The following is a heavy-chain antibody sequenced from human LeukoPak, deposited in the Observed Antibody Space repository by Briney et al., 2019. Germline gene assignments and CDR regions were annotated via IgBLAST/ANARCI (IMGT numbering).Heavy chain of an antibody. CDR1: GFTFSSYA. V-gene: IGHV3-30*04. D-gene: IGHD3-16*02. J-gene: IGHJ4*02. CDR2: ISYDGSSK. CDR3: ARDPTWGLSTPDY. Sequence: GGSLRLSCAASGFTFSSYAMHWVRQAPGKGLEWVAGISYDGSSKYYADSVKGRFTISRDNSKNTLYLQMNRLRAEDTAVYYCARDPTWGLSTPDYWGQGTLVTVSS.